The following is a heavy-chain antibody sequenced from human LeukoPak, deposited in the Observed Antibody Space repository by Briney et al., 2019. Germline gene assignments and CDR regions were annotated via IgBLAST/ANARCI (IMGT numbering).Heavy chain of an antibody. Sequence: ASVKVSCKASGYTFTSYDINWVRQATGQGLEWMGWMNPNSGNTGYAQKFQGRVTMTRNTSISTAYMELSSLRSEDTAVYYCATDLHYYGSGSRPDAFDIWGKGTTVTVSS. CDR1: GYTFTSYD. D-gene: IGHD3-10*01. J-gene: IGHJ3*02. CDR3: ATDLHYYGSGSRPDAFDI. V-gene: IGHV1-8*01. CDR2: MNPNSGNT.